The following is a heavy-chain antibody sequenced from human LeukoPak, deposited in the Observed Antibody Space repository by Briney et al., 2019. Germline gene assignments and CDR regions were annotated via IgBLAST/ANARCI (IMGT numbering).Heavy chain of an antibody. V-gene: IGHV1-46*01. J-gene: IGHJ3*02. D-gene: IGHD1-26*01. CDR1: GYTFTSYY. CDR3: ARDETLEFGRGAFDI. Sequence: ASVKVSCKASGYTFTSYYMHWVRQAPGQGLEWMGIINASGGSTSYAQKFQGRVTMTRDTSTSTVYMELSSLRSEDTAVYYCARDETLEFGRGAFDIWGQGTMVTVSS. CDR2: INASGGST.